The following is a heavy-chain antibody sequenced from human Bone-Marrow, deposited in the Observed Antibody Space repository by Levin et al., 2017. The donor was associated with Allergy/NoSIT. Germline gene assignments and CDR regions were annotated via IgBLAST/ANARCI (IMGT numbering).Heavy chain of an antibody. Sequence: ASVKVSCKASGYTFTNYDINWVRQATGQGLEWMGWMNPNNGHTGYAQKFQGRLTMTRNPSISTAYMELSSLRSEDTADYFCLKRLAPAGTTYSAFDIWGQGTVVTVSS. J-gene: IGHJ3*02. CDR2: MNPNNGHT. D-gene: IGHD6-13*01. V-gene: IGHV1-8*01. CDR1: GYTFTNYD. CDR3: LKRLAPAGTTYSAFDI.